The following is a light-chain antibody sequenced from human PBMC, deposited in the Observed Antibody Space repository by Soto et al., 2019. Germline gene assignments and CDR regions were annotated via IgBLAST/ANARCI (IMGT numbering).Light chain of an antibody. J-gene: IGLJ1*01. CDR3: QSYDNSLSGFYV. CDR2: GNT. Sequence: HSALTXPPSVSGAPGQRVTISCTGSSSNIGANSDVHWYQQLTGAAPKLLIYGNTNRPSGVSDRFSASKSGTSASLAITGLQAEDEADYYCQSYDNSLSGFYVFGTGTKVTVL. V-gene: IGLV1-40*01. CDR1: SSNIGANSD.